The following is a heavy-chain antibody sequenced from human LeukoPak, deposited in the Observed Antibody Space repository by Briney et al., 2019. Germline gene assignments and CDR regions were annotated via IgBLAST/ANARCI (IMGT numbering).Heavy chain of an antibody. D-gene: IGHD1-7*01. V-gene: IGHV4-59*12. J-gene: IGHJ4*02. CDR1: GGSISSYY. CDR2: IYHSGST. CDR3: ASAPNYYYFDF. Sequence: PSETLSLTCTVSGGSISSYYWSWIRQPPGKGLEWIGYIYHSGSTYYNPSLKSRVTISVDRSKNQFSLKLSSVTAADTAVYYCASAPNYYYFDFWGQGTLVTVSS.